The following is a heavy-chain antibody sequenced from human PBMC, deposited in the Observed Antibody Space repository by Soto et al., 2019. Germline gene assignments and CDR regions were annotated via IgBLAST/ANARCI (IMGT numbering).Heavy chain of an antibody. Sequence: QVQLVESGGGVVQPGRSLRLSCAASGFTFSSYGMHWVRQAPGKGLEWVAVIWYDGSNKYYADSVKGRFTISRDNSKNTLYLQMNSLRAEDMAVYYCARDSSITIFGVVKSYFDYWGQGTLVTVSS. CDR3: ARDSSITIFGVVKSYFDY. D-gene: IGHD3-3*01. J-gene: IGHJ4*02. V-gene: IGHV3-33*01. CDR2: IWYDGSNK. CDR1: GFTFSSYG.